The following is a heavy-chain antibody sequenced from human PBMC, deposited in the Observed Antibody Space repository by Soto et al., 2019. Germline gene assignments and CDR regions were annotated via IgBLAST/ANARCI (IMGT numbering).Heavy chain of an antibody. CDR3: AKDLILYRRETTNSWDY. Sequence: QVQLVESGGGVVQPGRSLRLSCAASGFTFGTYGMHWVRQAPGKGLEWVSFISYDGNNEYYAESVKGRFTISRDSSKNTLYLQMDTLRAEDTAVYYCAKDLILYRRETTNSWDYWGQGTLVTVSS. CDR2: ISYDGNNE. D-gene: IGHD2-15*01. CDR1: GFTFGTYG. J-gene: IGHJ4*02. V-gene: IGHV3-30*18.